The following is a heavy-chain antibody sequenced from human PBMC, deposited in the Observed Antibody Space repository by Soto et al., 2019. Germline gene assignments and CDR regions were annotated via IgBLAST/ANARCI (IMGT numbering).Heavy chain of an antibody. CDR3: ANRITIFGVAVTTPYYYYNGMDF. D-gene: IGHD3-3*01. J-gene: IGHJ6*02. CDR1: GGTFSSYA. Sequence: ASVKVSCKASGGTFSSYAISWVRQAPGQGLEWMGGIIPIFGTANYAQKFQGRVTITADESTSTAYMELSSLRSEDTAVYYCANRITIFGVAVTTPYYYYNGMDFWGQGTTVTVSS. V-gene: IGHV1-69*13. CDR2: IIPIFGTA.